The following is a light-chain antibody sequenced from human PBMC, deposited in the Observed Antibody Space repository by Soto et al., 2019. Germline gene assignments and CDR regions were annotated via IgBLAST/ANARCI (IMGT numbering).Light chain of an antibody. Sequence: LTQPASVSGSPGQSITISCTGTSSDVGGYNHVSWYQHHPGKAPKLMIYEVSNRPSGVSNRFSGSKSGNTASLTISGLQADDEADYYCNSHTSSNTRVFGTGTKVTVL. J-gene: IGLJ1*01. CDR1: SSDVGGYNH. CDR2: EVS. CDR3: NSHTSSNTRV. V-gene: IGLV2-14*01.